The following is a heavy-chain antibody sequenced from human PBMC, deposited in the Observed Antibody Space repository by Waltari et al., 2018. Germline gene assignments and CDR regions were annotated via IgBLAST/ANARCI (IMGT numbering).Heavy chain of an antibody. CDR1: GFTFIRYA. V-gene: IGHV3-23*01. CDR3: ARHLYSIDYLELAK. D-gene: IGHD3-22*01. CDR2: ISDSGVIT. Sequence: EEHLLESGGGLAQPGGSLRLSCAASGFTFIRYAMSWVRQAPGKGLEWVSGISDSGVITKYADSVKGRFTVSRDNSKNTVFLHLNSLRAEDTAIYYCARHLYSIDYLELAKWGQGTLVTVSS. J-gene: IGHJ4*02.